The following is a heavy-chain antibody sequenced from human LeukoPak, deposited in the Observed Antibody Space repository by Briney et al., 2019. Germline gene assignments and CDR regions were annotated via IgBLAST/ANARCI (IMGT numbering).Heavy chain of an antibody. D-gene: IGHD1-14*01. CDR2: INHSGST. CDR3: SRVSVYDAFDI. CDR1: GGSFSGYY. V-gene: IGHV4-34*01. J-gene: IGHJ3*02. Sequence: SETLSLTCAVYGGSFSGYYWSWIRQPPGKGLEWIGEINHSGSTNYNPSLKSRVTISVDTSKNQFSLKLSSVTAADTAVYYCSRVSVYDAFDIWGQGTMVTVSS.